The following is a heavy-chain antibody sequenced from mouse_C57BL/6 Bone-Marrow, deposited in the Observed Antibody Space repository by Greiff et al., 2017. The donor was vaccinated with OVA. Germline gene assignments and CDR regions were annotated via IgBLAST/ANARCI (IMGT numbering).Heavy chain of an antibody. Sequence: VKLQESGAELVRPGTSVKVSCKASGYAFTNYLIGWVKQRPGQGLEWIGVINPGSGGTNYNEKFKGKATLTADKSSSTAYMQLSSLTSEDSAVYFCARDPFAYWGQVTLVTVSA. J-gene: IGHJ3*01. V-gene: IGHV1-54*01. CDR1: GYAFTNYL. CDR3: ARDPFAY. CDR2: INPGSGGT.